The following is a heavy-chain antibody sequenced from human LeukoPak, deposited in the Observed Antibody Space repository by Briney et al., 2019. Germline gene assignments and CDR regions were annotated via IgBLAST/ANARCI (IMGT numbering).Heavy chain of an antibody. CDR3: AKDRAPVTTTIDY. V-gene: IGHV3-74*01. Sequence: PGGSLRLSCAASGFTFSSHWMHWVRQAPGKELVWVSRINNDGTGTNYADSVKGRFTISRDNAKNTLYLQMNSLRAEDTAVYYCAKDRAPVTTTIDYWGQGTLVTVSS. J-gene: IGHJ4*02. D-gene: IGHD4-17*01. CDR1: GFTFSSHW. CDR2: INNDGTGT.